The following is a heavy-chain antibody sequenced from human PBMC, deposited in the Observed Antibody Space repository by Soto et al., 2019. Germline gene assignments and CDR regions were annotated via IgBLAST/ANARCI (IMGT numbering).Heavy chain of an antibody. CDR3: ARMSGITAGGWFDP. J-gene: IGHJ5*02. D-gene: IGHD1-20*01. V-gene: IGHV1-2*04. Sequence: ASVKVSCKASGYTFTGYYMHWVRQAPGQGLEWMGWINPNSGGTNYAQKFQGWVTMTRDTSIRTAYMELSRLRSDDTAVYYCARMSGITAGGWFDPWGQGTLVTVSS. CDR1: GYTFTGYY. CDR2: INPNSGGT.